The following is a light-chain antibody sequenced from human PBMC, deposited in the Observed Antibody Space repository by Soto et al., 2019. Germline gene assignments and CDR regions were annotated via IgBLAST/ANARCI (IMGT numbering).Light chain of an antibody. CDR1: QSISTW. Sequence: DIQMTQSPSTLSASVGDRVTITCRASQSISTWLAWYQHKPGKAPKLLIYKASNLESGVPSRFSGSASGTEFTLTISSLEPDDFATYYCQQYNRYWTFSQGTKVEMK. CDR3: QQYNRYWT. CDR2: KAS. J-gene: IGKJ1*01. V-gene: IGKV1-5*03.